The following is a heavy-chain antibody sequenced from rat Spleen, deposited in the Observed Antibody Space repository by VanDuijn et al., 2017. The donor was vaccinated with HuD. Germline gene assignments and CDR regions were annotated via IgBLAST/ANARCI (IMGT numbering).Heavy chain of an antibody. CDR3: ARGFGFYTGDYFDY. CDR2: IWTAGST. D-gene: IGHD4-3*01. V-gene: IGHV2-30*01. J-gene: IGHJ2*01. Sequence: QVQLKESGPGLVQPSQTLSLTCTVSGFSLSSYGVLWVRQPPGKGLEWMGIIWTAGSTDYNSALRSRLSISRDTSKSQVFLKMNSLQTEDIATYYCARGFGFYTGDYFDYWGQGVMVTVSS. CDR1: GFSLSSYG.